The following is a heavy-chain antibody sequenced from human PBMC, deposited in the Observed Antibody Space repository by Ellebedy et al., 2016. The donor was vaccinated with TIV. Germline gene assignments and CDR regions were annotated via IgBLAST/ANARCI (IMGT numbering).Heavy chain of an antibody. CDR1: GGSISSYY. V-gene: IGHV4-59*08. J-gene: IGHJ4*02. CDR3: ARGKTTVTTEFDY. Sequence: MPSETLSLTCTVSGGSISSYYWSWIRQPPGKGLEWIGYIYYSGSTNYNPSLKSRVTISVDTSKNQFSLKLSSVTAADTAVYYCARGKTTVTTEFDYWGQGTLVTVSS. CDR2: IYYSGST. D-gene: IGHD4-17*01.